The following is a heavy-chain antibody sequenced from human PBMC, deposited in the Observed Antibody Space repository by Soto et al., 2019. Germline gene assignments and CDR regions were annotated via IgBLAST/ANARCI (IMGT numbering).Heavy chain of an antibody. CDR3: ARVVRPNWFDP. Sequence: PSETLSLTCAVYGGSSSGYYWSWIRQPPGKGLEWIGEINHSGSTNYNPSLKSRVTISVDTSKNQLSLKLSSVTAADTAVYYCARVVRPNWFDPWGQGTLVTVSS. D-gene: IGHD3-10*01. V-gene: IGHV4-34*01. CDR2: INHSGST. CDR1: GGSSSGYY. J-gene: IGHJ5*02.